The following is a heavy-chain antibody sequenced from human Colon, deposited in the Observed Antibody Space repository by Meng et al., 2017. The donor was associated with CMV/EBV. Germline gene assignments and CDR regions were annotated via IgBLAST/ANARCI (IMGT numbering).Heavy chain of an antibody. V-gene: IGHV4-59*11. CDR1: GESMRSHY. CDR2: IYYSGST. J-gene: IGHJ3*02. D-gene: IGHD3-3*01. CDR3: VRGHITIFGVVIDDAFDI. Sequence: SETLSLTCTVSGESMRSHYWSWIRQPPGKGLEWIGYIYYSGSTDYKPSLKSRVTISLDTSKNQLSLKLSSVTAADTAVYYCVRGHITIFGVVIDDAFDIWGQGTMVTVSS.